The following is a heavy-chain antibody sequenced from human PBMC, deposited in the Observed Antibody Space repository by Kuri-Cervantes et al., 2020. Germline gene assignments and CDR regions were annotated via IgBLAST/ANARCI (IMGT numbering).Heavy chain of an antibody. CDR1: GFTFSRYW. J-gene: IGHJ6*03. D-gene: IGHD2-2*01. CDR3: ARDAVDQLSPPHYYMDV. Sequence: GESLKISCAASGFTFSRYWMSWVRQAPGKGLEWVASIKKDGSEKYYVDSVKGRLTISRDNAKNSLYLQMNSLRAEDTAVYYCARDAVDQLSPPHYYMDVWGKGTTVTVSS. V-gene: IGHV3-7*05. CDR2: IKKDGSEK.